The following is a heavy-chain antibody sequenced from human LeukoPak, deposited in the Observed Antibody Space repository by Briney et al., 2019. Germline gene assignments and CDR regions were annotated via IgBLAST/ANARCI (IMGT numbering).Heavy chain of an antibody. J-gene: IGHJ3*02. CDR3: ARAGQWFSDAYDI. D-gene: IGHD3-10*01. CDR1: GCTFSTFD. V-gene: IGHV3-13*01. Sequence: VGSLRLSCAASGCTFSTFDMHWVRQGTGKGLEWVSGIGTAGDTHYPDSVKGRFSISRENAKNSLYLQMNSLRAGDTAVYYCARAGQWFSDAYDIWGQGTMVTVSS. CDR2: IGTAGDT.